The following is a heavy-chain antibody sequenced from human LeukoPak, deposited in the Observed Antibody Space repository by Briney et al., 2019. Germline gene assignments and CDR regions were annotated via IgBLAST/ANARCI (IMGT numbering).Heavy chain of an antibody. V-gene: IGHV4-34*01. Sequence: AETLSLTCAVYGGSFSGYYWSWIRQPPGKGLEWIGEINHSGSTNYNPSLKSRVTISVDTSKTQFSLKLSSMTAADTAVYYCAGGDYYDSSGPVDYWGQGTLVTVSS. D-gene: IGHD3-22*01. CDR2: INHSGST. J-gene: IGHJ4*02. CDR1: GGSFSGYY. CDR3: AGGDYYDSSGPVDY.